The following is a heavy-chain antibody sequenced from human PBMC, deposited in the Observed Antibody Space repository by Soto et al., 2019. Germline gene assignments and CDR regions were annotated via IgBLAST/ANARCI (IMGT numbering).Heavy chain of an antibody. Sequence: EVQLVESGGGLVKPGESLRLSCAVSGLSFSSAWMKWVRQAPGTGMGWVGRSKSKGGGETTDYAAPVKGRFTISRDDSKNTLYLQMNSLKTEDTAVYYCAHQGDFFDTILSWGQGALVTVSS. V-gene: IGHV3-15*07. CDR1: GLSFSSAW. CDR3: AHQGDFFDTILS. J-gene: IGHJ5*02. CDR2: SKSKGGGETT. D-gene: IGHD3-3*01.